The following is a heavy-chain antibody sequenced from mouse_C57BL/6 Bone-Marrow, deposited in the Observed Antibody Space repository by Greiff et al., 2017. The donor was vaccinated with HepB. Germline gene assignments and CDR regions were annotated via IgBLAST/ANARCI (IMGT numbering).Heavy chain of an antibody. J-gene: IGHJ1*03. CDR2: INYDGSST. CDR3: ARDPVLLRYHNWYFDV. D-gene: IGHD1-1*01. Sequence: EVQLMESEGGLVQPGSSMKLSCTASGFTFSDYYMAWVRQVPEKGLEWVANINYDGSSTYYLDSLKSRFIISRDNAKNILYLQMSSLKSEDTATYYCARDPVLLRYHNWYFDVWGTGTAVTVSS. CDR1: GFTFSDYY. V-gene: IGHV5-16*01.